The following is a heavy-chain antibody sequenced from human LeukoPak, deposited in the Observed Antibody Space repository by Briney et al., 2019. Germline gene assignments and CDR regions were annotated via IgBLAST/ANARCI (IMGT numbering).Heavy chain of an antibody. CDR3: TTIGYSSGWYNWFDP. D-gene: IGHD6-19*01. CDR1: GFTFNNAW. CDR2: IKSYTDGGTT. Sequence: GGSLRLSCAASGFTFNNAWMTWVRQAPGRGLEWVGRIKSYTDGGTTNYAAPVKGRFTISRDDSKNTLYLQMDSLKTEDTAVYYCTTIGYSSGWYNWFDPWGQGTLVTVSS. J-gene: IGHJ5*02. V-gene: IGHV3-15*01.